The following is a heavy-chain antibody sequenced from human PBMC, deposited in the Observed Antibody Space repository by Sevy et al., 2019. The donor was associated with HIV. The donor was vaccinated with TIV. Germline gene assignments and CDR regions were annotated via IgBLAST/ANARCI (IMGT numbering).Heavy chain of an antibody. CDR3: ERVEMATMHAFDI. CDR1: GGSFSGYY. CDR2: INHSGST. V-gene: IGHV4-34*01. D-gene: IGHD5-12*01. J-gene: IGHJ3*02. Sequence: SETLSLTCAVYGGSFSGYYWSWIRQPPGKGLEWIGEINHSGSTNYNPSLKSRVTISVDTSKNQFSLKLSSVTAADTAVYYCERVEMATMHAFDIWGQGTMVTVSS.